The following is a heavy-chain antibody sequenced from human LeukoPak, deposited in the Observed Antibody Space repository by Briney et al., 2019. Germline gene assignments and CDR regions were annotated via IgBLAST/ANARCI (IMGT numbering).Heavy chain of an antibody. D-gene: IGHD3-3*01. CDR3: AREDGYDFWSGYYSSYYYYMDV. CDR2: IYTSGST. J-gene: IGHJ6*03. CDR1: GGSISSGSYY. Sequence: SETPSLTCTVSGGSISSGSYYWSWIRQPAGKGLEWIGRIYTSGSTNYNPSLKSRVTISVDTSKNQFSLKLSSVTAADTAVYYCAREDGYDFWSGYYSSYYYYMDVWGKGTTVTVSS. V-gene: IGHV4-61*02.